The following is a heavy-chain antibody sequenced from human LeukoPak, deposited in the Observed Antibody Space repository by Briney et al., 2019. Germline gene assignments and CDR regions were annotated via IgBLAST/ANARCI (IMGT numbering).Heavy chain of an antibody. CDR1: GFTFGDYA. CDR2: ISWNSGSI. CDR3: AKPAVAGTLAFDY. V-gene: IGHV3-9*01. J-gene: IGHJ4*02. Sequence: SLRLFCAASGFTFGDYAMHWVRQAPGKGLERVSGISWNSGSIGYADSVKGRFTISRDNAKNSLYLQMNSLRAEDTALYYCAKPAVAGTLAFDYWGQGTLVTVSS. D-gene: IGHD6-19*01.